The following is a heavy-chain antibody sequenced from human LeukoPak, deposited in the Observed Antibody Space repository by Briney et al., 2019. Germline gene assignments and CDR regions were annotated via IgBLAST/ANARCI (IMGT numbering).Heavy chain of an antibody. CDR3: ARAVGSAEDY. D-gene: IGHD5-12*01. CDR1: GGSFSRYY. V-gene: IGHV4-34*01. Sequence: SETLSLTCAVYGGSFSRYYWSWVHQSPGKGLEWIAEIDHSGSTNYNPSLKTRVTISMDTSKNQFSLRLSSVTAADTAVYYCARAVGSAEDYWGQGTLVTVSS. J-gene: IGHJ4*02. CDR2: IDHSGST.